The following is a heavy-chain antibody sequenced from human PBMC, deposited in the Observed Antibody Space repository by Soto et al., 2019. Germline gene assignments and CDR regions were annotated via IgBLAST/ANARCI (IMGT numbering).Heavy chain of an antibody. D-gene: IGHD3-10*01. J-gene: IGHJ5*02. Sequence: SETLSLTCAVYGGSFSGYYWSWIRQPPGKGQEWIGEINHSGSTNYNPSLKSRVTISVDTSKNQFSLKLSSVTAADTAVYYCARYRATMVRGVIPRWFDPWGQGTLVTVSS. V-gene: IGHV4-34*01. CDR1: GGSFSGYY. CDR2: INHSGST. CDR3: ARYRATMVRGVIPRWFDP.